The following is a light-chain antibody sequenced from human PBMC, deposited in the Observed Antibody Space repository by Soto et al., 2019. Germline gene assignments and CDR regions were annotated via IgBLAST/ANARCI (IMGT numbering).Light chain of an antibody. CDR1: QSVRSNY. Sequence: EIVLTQSPGTLSLSPGERATLSCRASQSVRSNYLAWYQQKPGQAPRLLIYGASSRATDIPDRFSGSGSGTDFTLTISRLEPEDFAVYYCQQYGSSPLTFGQGTQVEIK. CDR2: GAS. V-gene: IGKV3-20*01. CDR3: QQYGSSPLT. J-gene: IGKJ1*01.